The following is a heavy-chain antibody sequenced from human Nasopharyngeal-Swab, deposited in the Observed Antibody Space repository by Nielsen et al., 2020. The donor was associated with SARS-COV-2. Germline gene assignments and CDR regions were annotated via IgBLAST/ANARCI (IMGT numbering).Heavy chain of an antibody. Sequence: GESLKISWAASGFTFSSYAMSWVRQAPGKGLEWVSVIYSDGSSTYYADSVKGRFTISRDNSKNTLYLQMNSLRAEDTAVYYCARVETANYYYYGMDVWGQGTTVTVSS. V-gene: IGHV3-23*03. J-gene: IGHJ6*02. D-gene: IGHD1-14*01. CDR1: GFTFSSYA. CDR3: ARVETANYYYYGMDV. CDR2: IYSDGSST.